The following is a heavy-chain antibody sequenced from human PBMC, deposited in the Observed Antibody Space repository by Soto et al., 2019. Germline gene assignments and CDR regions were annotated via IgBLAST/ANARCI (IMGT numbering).Heavy chain of an antibody. J-gene: IGHJ4*02. Sequence: PGGSLRLSCAASGFTFSSYAMSWVRQAPGKGLEWVSAISGSGGSTYYADSVKGRFTTSRDNSKNTLYLQMNSLRAEDTAVYYCAKAPGDYDILTGYYGFDYWGQGTLVTVSS. CDR2: ISGSGGST. CDR1: GFTFSSYA. D-gene: IGHD3-9*01. CDR3: AKAPGDYDILTGYYGFDY. V-gene: IGHV3-23*01.